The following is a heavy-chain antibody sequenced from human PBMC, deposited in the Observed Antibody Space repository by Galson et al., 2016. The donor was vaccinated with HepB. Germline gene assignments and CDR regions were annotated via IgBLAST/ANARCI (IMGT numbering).Heavy chain of an antibody. Sequence: PALVKPTQTLTLTCDVSGFSISTSGMAVAWIRQPPGEALEWFALIYWDDDKRYRPSLKNRITMTRDTSKNQVVLTMTDMDPTDTATYYCAHYRSGWFSVGPDAFDVWGRWTRVTVSS. J-gene: IGHJ3*01. CDR3: AHYRSGWFSVGPDAFDV. CDR2: IYWDDDK. D-gene: IGHD6-25*01. V-gene: IGHV2-5*02. CDR1: GFSISTSGMA.